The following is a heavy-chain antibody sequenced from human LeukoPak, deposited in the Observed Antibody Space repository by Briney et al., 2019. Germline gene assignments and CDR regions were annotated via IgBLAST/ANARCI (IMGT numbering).Heavy chain of an antibody. V-gene: IGHV3-48*02. CDR3: ARDDGSGYDYFDY. CDR2: ISSSSSTI. Sequence: GGSLRLSCAASGFTFSTYAMVWVRQAPGKGLEWVSYISSSSSTIYYADSVKGRFTISRDNAKNSLYLQMNSLRDEDTAVYYCARDDGSGYDYFDYWGQGTLVTVSS. J-gene: IGHJ4*02. D-gene: IGHD5-12*01. CDR1: GFTFSTYA.